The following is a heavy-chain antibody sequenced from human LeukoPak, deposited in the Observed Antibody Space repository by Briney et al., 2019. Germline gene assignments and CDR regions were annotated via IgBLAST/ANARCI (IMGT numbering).Heavy chain of an antibody. D-gene: IGHD3-10*01. J-gene: IGHJ4*02. V-gene: IGHV4-39*07. Sequence: SETLSLTCTVSGGSISSSSYYWGWIRQPPGKRLEWIGSIYYSGSTYYNPSLKSRVTISVDTSKNQFSLKLSSVTAADTAVYYCAREAGSAISPRIDYWGQGTLVTVSS. CDR3: AREAGSAISPRIDY. CDR1: GGSISSSSYY. CDR2: IYYSGST.